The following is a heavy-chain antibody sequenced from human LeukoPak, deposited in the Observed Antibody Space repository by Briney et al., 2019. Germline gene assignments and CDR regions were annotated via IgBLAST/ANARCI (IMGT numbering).Heavy chain of an antibody. V-gene: IGHV4-34*01. Sequence: PSETLSLTCAVYGGSFSGYYWSWIRQPPGKGLEWIGEINHSGSTNYNPSLKSRVTISVDTSKNQFSLKLSSVTAADTAVYYCARMTEGGYTYDYFYYYYMDVWGKGTTVTISS. CDR3: ARMTEGGYTYDYFYYYYMDV. CDR1: GGSFSGYY. D-gene: IGHD5-18*01. J-gene: IGHJ6*03. CDR2: INHSGST.